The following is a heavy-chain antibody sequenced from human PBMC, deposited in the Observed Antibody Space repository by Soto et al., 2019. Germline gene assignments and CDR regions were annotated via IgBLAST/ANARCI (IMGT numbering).Heavy chain of an antibody. Sequence: ASVKVSCKASGYTFTSYDINWVRQATGQGLEWMGWMNPNSGNTGYAQKFQGRVTMTRNTSISTAYMELSSLRSEDTAVYYCARRGRGQMYYGMDVWGQGTAVTVSS. CDR2: MNPNSGNT. CDR3: ARRGRGQMYYGMDV. CDR1: GYTFTSYD. V-gene: IGHV1-8*01. D-gene: IGHD2-15*01. J-gene: IGHJ6*02.